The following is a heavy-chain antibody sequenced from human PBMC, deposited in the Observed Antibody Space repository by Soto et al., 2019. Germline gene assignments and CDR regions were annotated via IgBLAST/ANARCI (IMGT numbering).Heavy chain of an antibody. CDR3: ARDQGGESGYDSSYYYYYMDV. CDR2: IYYSGST. J-gene: IGHJ6*03. Sequence: QVQLQQSGPGLVKPSQTLSLTCTVSGGSITSGGYYWSWIRQHPGKGLEWIGYIYYSGSTYYNPYLNRRITISVDTSKNQFSLKLSSLTAADTAVYYCARDQGGESGYDSSYYYYYMDVWGKGTTVTVSS. V-gene: IGHV4-31*03. D-gene: IGHD5-12*01. CDR1: GGSITSGGYY.